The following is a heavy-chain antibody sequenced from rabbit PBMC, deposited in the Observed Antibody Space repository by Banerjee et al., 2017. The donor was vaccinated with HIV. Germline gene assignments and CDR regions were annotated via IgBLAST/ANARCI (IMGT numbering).Heavy chain of an antibody. CDR1: GFDFSSYY. CDR2: IDPVFGST. Sequence: QLVESGGGLVQPGRSLKLSCKASGFDFSSYYMSWVRQAPGKGLEWIGYIDPVFGSTYYASWVNGRFTISSHNAQNTLYLQLNSLTAADTATYFCARLVAVTYYFNLWGPGTLVTVS. CDR3: ARLVAVTYYFNL. J-gene: IGHJ4*01. D-gene: IGHD4-1*01. V-gene: IGHV1S7*01.